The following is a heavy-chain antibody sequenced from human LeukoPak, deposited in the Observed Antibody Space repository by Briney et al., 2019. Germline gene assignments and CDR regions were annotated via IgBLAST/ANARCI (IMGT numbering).Heavy chain of an antibody. CDR3: ARGREDYYDSSGYDY. V-gene: IGHV4-34*01. Sequence: SETLSLTCAVYGGSFSGYYWSLIRQPPGKGLEWIGEINHSGSTNYNPSLKSRVTISVDTSKNQFSLKLSSVTAADTAVYYCARGREDYYDSSGYDYWGQGTLVTVSS. J-gene: IGHJ4*02. D-gene: IGHD3-22*01. CDR2: INHSGST. CDR1: GGSFSGYY.